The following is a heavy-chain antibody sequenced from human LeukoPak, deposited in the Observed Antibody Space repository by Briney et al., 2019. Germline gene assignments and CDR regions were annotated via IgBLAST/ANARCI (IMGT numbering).Heavy chain of an antibody. D-gene: IGHD3-3*01. Sequence: PSPTLSLPFPVSGGSINRGRYYWGWIRQPPGKGLEGIGRIYTSGGTNYNPSLKSRVTISLDTSKNQFSLKLSSVTAADTAVYYCARAIFGVVIGAFDPWGQGTLVTVSS. CDR2: IYTSGGT. CDR1: GGSINRGRYY. CDR3: ARAIFGVVIGAFDP. V-gene: IGHV4-61*02. J-gene: IGHJ5*02.